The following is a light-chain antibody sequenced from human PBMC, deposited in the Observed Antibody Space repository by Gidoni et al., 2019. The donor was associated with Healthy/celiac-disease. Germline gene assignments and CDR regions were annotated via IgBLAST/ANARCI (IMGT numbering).Light chain of an antibody. Sequence: QSVLTQPPSASGTPGQRVTISCSGSSSNIGSNPVNWYQQPPGTAPKLLIYSNNQRPSGVPDRFSGSKSGTSASLAISGLQSEDEADYYCAAWDDSLNANWVFGGGTKLTVL. J-gene: IGLJ3*02. CDR2: SNN. V-gene: IGLV1-44*01. CDR3: AAWDDSLNANWV. CDR1: SSNIGSNP.